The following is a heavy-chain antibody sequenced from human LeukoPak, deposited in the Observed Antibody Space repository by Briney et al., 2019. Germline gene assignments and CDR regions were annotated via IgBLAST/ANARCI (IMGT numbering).Heavy chain of an antibody. J-gene: IGHJ4*02. V-gene: IGHV3-48*01. CDR1: GFTFSSYS. CDR2: ITSSSSNK. CDR3: ACSWVVTARPSYFDG. D-gene: IGHD6-6*01. Sequence: GGSLRLSCAASGFTFSSYSMNWVRQAPGKGLEWVSYITSSSSNKYSADSVKGRFTISRDNAKSSLVLQMNSLRAEDTAVYFCACSWVVTARPSYFDGWGQGTLVTVS.